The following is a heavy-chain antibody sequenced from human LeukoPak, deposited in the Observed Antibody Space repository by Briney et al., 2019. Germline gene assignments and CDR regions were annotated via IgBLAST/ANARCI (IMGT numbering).Heavy chain of an antibody. CDR2: ITDDGGDT. D-gene: IGHD6-19*01. CDR3: AKRDSSGWQNFDY. CDR1: GSTFSNYA. V-gene: IGHV3-23*01. Sequence: PGGSLRLSCGASGSTFSNYAMSWVRQTPGRGLEWVSGITDDGGDTYYLDSVRGRFTISRDNSKNTLYLQMNSLRAEDTAVYYCAKRDSSGWQNFDYWGQGALVTVSS. J-gene: IGHJ4*02.